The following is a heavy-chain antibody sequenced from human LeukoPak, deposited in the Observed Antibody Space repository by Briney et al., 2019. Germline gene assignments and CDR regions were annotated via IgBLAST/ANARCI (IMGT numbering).Heavy chain of an antibody. CDR3: ARGPIGDL. V-gene: IGHV3-48*01. CDR2: ISSSSSTI. Sequence: GGSLRLSCAASGFTFSSYSMNWVRKAPGKGLEWVSYISSSSSTIYYADSVKGRFTISRDNAKNSLYLQMNSLRAEDTAVYYCARGPIGDLWGQGTLVTVSS. D-gene: IGHD3-10*01. CDR1: GFTFSSYS. J-gene: IGHJ4*02.